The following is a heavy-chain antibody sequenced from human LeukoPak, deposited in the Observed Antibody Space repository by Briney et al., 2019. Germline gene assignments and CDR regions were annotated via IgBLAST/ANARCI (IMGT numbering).Heavy chain of an antibody. CDR3: ARDTIAVAGTDDY. J-gene: IGHJ4*02. V-gene: IGHV1-2*02. D-gene: IGHD6-19*01. Sequence: GASVKFSCKAFGYTFTGYYMPWLRQAPGQGLEWLGWINPNSGGTNYAQKFQGRVTMTRDTSISTAYMELSRLRSDDTAVYYCARDTIAVAGTDDYWGQGTLVTVSS. CDR2: INPNSGGT. CDR1: GYTFTGYY.